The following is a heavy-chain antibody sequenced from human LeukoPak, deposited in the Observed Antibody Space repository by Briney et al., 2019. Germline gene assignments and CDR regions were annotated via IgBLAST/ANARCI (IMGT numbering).Heavy chain of an antibody. Sequence: PGGSLRLSCAASGFXFSSYWMSWVRQAPGKGLEWVANIKQDGSEKYYVDSVKGRFTISRDNAKNSLYLQMNSLRAEDTAVYYCARDRSIFGVVIMGYFDYWGQGTLVTVSS. CDR3: ARDRSIFGVVIMGYFDY. V-gene: IGHV3-7*05. J-gene: IGHJ4*02. CDR2: IKQDGSEK. CDR1: GFXFSSYW. D-gene: IGHD3-3*01.